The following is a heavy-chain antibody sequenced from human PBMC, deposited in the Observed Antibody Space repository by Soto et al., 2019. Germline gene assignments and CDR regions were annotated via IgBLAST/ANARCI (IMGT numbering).Heavy chain of an antibody. CDR2: IYYSGST. D-gene: IGHD1-7*01. V-gene: IGHV4-59*01. J-gene: IGHJ6*02. CDR1: GGSISSYY. Sequence: PSETLSLTCTVSGGSISSYYWSWIRQPPGKGLEWIGYIYYSGSTNYNPSLKSRVTISVDTSKNLFSLKLSSVTAADTAVYYCARGDWNYAGYYYGMDVWGQGTTVTVSS. CDR3: ARGDWNYAGYYYGMDV.